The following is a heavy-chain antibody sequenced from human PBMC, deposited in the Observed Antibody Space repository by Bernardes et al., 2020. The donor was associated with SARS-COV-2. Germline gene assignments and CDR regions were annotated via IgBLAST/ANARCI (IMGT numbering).Heavy chain of an antibody. CDR2: ISAYNCNT. CDR1: GYTFTSYG. Sequence: ASVQVSCKASGYTFTSYGISGVRQAPGQGLEWMGWISAYNCNTNYAQKPQGRVTMTTDTSTSTAYMELRSMRSDDTAVYYCAREAGADYYYGMVVWGQGTTVTVYS. V-gene: IGHV1-18*01. J-gene: IGHJ6*02. D-gene: IGHD1-26*01. CDR3: AREAGADYYYGMVV.